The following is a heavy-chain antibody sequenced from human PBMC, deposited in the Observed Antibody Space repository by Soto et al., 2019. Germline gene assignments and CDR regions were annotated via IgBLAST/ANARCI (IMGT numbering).Heavy chain of an antibody. V-gene: IGHV4-31*03. D-gene: IGHD5-12*01. Sequence: QVQLQESGPGLVKPSQTLSLTCTVSGGSISSGGYYWSWIRQHPGKGLEWIGYNYYSGSTYYNPSLKSRVTISVDTSKNQFSLKLSSVTAADTAVYYCAREEGGGYDHRWFDPWGQGTLVTVSS. J-gene: IGHJ5*02. CDR2: NYYSGST. CDR3: AREEGGGYDHRWFDP. CDR1: GGSISSGGYY.